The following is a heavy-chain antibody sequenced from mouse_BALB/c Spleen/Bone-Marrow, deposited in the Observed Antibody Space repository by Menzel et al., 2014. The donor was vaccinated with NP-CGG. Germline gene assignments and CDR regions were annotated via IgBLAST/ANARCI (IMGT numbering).Heavy chain of an antibody. Sequence: VVKTGASVKISCKASGYSFTGYYMHWIKQSHGKSLEWIGYISCXNGASGYNQKFKGKATFTVDTSSTIAYMRFNSLTSEDSAVYYCARRRDGTNYFDYWGQGTTLTVSS. CDR2: ISCXNGAS. CDR3: ARRRDGTNYFDY. V-gene: IGHV1S34*01. D-gene: IGHD2-1*01. CDR1: GYSFTGYY. J-gene: IGHJ2*01.